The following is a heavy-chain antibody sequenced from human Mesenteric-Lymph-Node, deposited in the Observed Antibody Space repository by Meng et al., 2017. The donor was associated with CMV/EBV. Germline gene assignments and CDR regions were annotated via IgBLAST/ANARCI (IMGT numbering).Heavy chain of an antibody. CDR3: AKDRGEWELEA. D-gene: IGHD1-26*01. J-gene: IGHJ5*02. Sequence: GESLKISCAASGFPFKNVWMSWVRQAPGKGLEWVSRINSDGSSTSYADSVKGRFTISRDNTKDSLYLQMNSLRTEDTALYYCAKDRGEWELEAWGQGTLVTVSS. CDR2: INSDGSST. CDR1: GFPFKNVW. V-gene: IGHV3-74*01.